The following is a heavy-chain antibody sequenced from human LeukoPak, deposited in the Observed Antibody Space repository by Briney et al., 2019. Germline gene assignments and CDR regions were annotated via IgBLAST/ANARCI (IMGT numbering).Heavy chain of an antibody. D-gene: IGHD3-16*02. CDR1: GYTFTGYY. CDR3: ARGYDYVWGSYRYEFDY. Sequence: ASVKVSCKASGYTFTGYYMHWVRQAPGQGLEWMGWINPNSGGTNYAQKFQGWVTMTRDTSISTAYMELSRLRSDDTAVYYCARGYDYVWGSYRYEFDYWGQGTLVSVSS. V-gene: IGHV1-2*04. J-gene: IGHJ4*02. CDR2: INPNSGGT.